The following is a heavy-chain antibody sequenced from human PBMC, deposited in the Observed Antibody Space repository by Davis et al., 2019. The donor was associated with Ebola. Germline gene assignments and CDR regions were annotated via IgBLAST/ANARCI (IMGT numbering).Heavy chain of an antibody. CDR3: AKDIGRWLQPDY. V-gene: IGHV4-34*01. Sequence: SETLSLTCAVYGGSFSGYYWSWIRQPPGKGLEWIGEINHSGSTNYNPSLKSRVTISVDTSKNQFSLKLSSVTAADTAVYYCAKDIGRWLQPDYWGQGTLVTVSS. D-gene: IGHD5-24*01. J-gene: IGHJ4*02. CDR2: INHSGST. CDR1: GGSFSGYY.